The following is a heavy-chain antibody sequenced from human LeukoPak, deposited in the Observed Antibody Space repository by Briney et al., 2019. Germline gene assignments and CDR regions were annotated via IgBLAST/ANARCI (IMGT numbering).Heavy chain of an antibody. V-gene: IGHV3-23*01. CDR3: AKDRVCGSSSCYGGS. CDR2: ISGSGDTT. J-gene: IGHJ5*02. D-gene: IGHD2-2*01. Sequence: GGSLRLSCVASGFIFSSYAMSWVRQAPGKGLEWVSAISGSGDTTYYADSVKGRFTISRDNSKNTLFLQMNSLRAEDTALYYCAKDRVCGSSSCYGGSWGQGTLVTVSS. CDR1: GFIFSSYA.